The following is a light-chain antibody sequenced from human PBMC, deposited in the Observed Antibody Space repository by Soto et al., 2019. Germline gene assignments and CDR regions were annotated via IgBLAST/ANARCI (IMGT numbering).Light chain of an antibody. CDR3: LQDHNYPLT. CDR2: AAS. Sequence: AIQMTQSPSSLSASVGDRVTITRRASQGIRNDLGWYQQKPGKAPKLLIYAASSSQSGVPSRFSGTGSGTDFTLTISSLQPEDFATYYCLQDHNYPLTFGQGTKVEIK. J-gene: IGKJ1*01. V-gene: IGKV1-6*01. CDR1: QGIRND.